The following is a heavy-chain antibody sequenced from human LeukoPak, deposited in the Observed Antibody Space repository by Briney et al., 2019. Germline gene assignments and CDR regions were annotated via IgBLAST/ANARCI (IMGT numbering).Heavy chain of an antibody. D-gene: IGHD1-1*01. J-gene: IGHJ3*02. CDR2: ISPKNGNT. Sequence: ASVKVSCKAFGYTFDTSSISWVRQSPGQRLEWMGWISPKNGNTHYAQEVQGRVTMTTDTSRSTAYMELRSLRSDDTAVYYCTRVRNSNNWWGAFDIWGQGTMITVSS. V-gene: IGHV1-18*01. CDR1: GYTFDTSS. CDR3: TRVRNSNNWWGAFDI.